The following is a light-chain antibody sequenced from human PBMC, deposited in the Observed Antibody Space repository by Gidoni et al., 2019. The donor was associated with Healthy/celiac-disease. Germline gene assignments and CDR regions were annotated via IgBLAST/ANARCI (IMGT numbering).Light chain of an antibody. CDR2: GAS. J-gene: IGKJ1*01. Sequence: EIVLTQSPGTLSLSPGARATLSCRASQSVSSSYLAWYQQKPGQAPRLLIYGASSRATGIPDRFSGSGSGTDFTLTISRLDPEDFAVYYCQQYGSPWTFGQGTKVEIK. V-gene: IGKV3-20*01. CDR1: QSVSSSY. CDR3: QQYGSPWT.